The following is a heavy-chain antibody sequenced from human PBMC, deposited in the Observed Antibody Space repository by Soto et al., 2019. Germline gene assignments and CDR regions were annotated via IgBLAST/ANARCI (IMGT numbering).Heavy chain of an antibody. Sequence: QVQLVQSGTEVKKPGSSVKVSCKASGGTFRNYPINWVRQAPGQGLEWMGSIFPLTDIPDYAQNFQARLTISADXXTSTAYMELSSLTSDDTAMYFWARGPLVVLNYFESWGQGTLVTVSS. CDR1: GGTFRNYP. V-gene: IGHV1-69*02. CDR2: IFPLTDIP. CDR3: ARGPLVVLNYFES. J-gene: IGHJ4*02.